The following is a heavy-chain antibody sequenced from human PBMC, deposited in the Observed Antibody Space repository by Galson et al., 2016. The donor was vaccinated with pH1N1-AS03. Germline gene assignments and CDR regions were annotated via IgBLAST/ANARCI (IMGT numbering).Heavy chain of an antibody. J-gene: IGHJ4*02. Sequence: SVKASCKASGYVFGSYRISWVRQAPGQGLEWMGWISVYNGNTNHAQNLQGRVTMSTDTSTTTAYMELRSLTSDETAVYYCARQTMLHYFDYWGQGTLVTVSS. CDR3: ARQTMLHYFDY. D-gene: IGHD3-10*01. CDR1: GYVFGSYR. CDR2: ISVYNGNT. V-gene: IGHV1-18*01.